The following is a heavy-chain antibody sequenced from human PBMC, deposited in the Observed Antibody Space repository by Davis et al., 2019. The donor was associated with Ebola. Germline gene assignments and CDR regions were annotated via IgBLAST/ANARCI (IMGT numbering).Heavy chain of an antibody. CDR3: ARLPLAAAGTLFDY. J-gene: IGHJ4*02. Sequence: SETLSLTCAVSGGSISSSNWWSWVRQPPGKGLEWIGEIYHSGSTNYNPSLKSRVTISVDTSKNQFSLKLSSVTAADTAVYYCARLPLAAAGTLFDYWGQGTLVTVSS. CDR2: IYHSGST. D-gene: IGHD6-13*01. CDR1: GGSISSSNW. V-gene: IGHV4-4*02.